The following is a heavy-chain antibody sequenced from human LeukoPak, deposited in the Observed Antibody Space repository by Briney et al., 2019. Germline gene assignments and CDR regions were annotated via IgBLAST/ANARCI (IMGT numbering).Heavy chain of an antibody. CDR2: IKQDGSEE. CDR1: GFTFSSYA. V-gene: IGHV3-7*01. J-gene: IGHJ4*02. D-gene: IGHD3-10*01. CDR3: ARDRGSGSYYSQD. Sequence: GGSLRLSCAASGFTFSSYAMHWVRQAPGKGLEWVANIKQDGSEEHYVDSVKGRFTISRDNAKNSLYLQMNSLRAEDTAVYYCARDRGSGSYYSQDWGQGTLVTVSS.